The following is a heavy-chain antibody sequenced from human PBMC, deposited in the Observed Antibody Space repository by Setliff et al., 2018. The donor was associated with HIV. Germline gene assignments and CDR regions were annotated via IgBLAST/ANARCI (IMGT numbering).Heavy chain of an antibody. CDR2: INAGNGNT. Sequence: ASVKVSCKASGYTFTSYGISWVRQAPGQRLEWMGWINAGNGNTKYSQKFQGRVTITRDTSASTAYMELSSLRSEDTAVYYCARVAYYYDSSGYPCDYWGQGTLVTVSS. CDR1: GYTFTSYG. D-gene: IGHD3-22*01. V-gene: IGHV1-3*01. J-gene: IGHJ4*02. CDR3: ARVAYYYDSSGYPCDY.